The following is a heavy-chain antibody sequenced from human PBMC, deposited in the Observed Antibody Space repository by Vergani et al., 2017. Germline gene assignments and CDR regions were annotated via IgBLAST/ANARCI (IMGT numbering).Heavy chain of an antibody. CDR2: IGTAGDT. D-gene: IGHD2-2*01. Sequence: EVQLVESGGGLVQPGGSLRLSCAASGFTFSSYDMHWVRQATGKGLEWVSAIGTAGDTYYPGSVKGRFTISRENAKNSLYLQMNSLRAGDTAVYYCARALPLRGYCSSTSCLNEGWFDPWGQGTLVTVSS. CDR1: GFTFSSYD. V-gene: IGHV3-13*01. CDR3: ARALPLRGYCSSTSCLNEGWFDP. J-gene: IGHJ5*02.